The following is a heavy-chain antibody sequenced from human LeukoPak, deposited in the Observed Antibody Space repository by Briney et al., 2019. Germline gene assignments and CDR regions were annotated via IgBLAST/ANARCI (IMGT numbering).Heavy chain of an antibody. Sequence: SETLSLTCAVSGVSFDDDYWAWVRQTPGKGLEWIGEINHSGYTNDSPSLKSRVTLSIDTSRKQFSLNLRSVTVADAGTYYCTRMTTGHDYWGQGTLVTVSS. D-gene: IGHD4-17*01. V-gene: IGHV4-34*01. CDR1: GVSFDDDY. CDR2: INHSGYT. CDR3: TRMTTGHDY. J-gene: IGHJ4*02.